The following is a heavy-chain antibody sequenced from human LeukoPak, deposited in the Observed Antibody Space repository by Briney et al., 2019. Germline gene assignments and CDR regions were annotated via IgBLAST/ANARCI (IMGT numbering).Heavy chain of an antibody. CDR1: GGSISSSSYY. D-gene: IGHD2-2*01. J-gene: IGHJ5*02. Sequence: PSETLSLTCTVSGGSISSSSYYWGWIRQPPGKGLEWIGSIYYSGSTYYNPSLKSRVTISVDTSKNQFSLKLSSVTAADTAVYYCARGVVVVPAATNNWFDPWGQGTLVTVSS. CDR2: IYYSGST. CDR3: ARGVVVVPAATNNWFDP. V-gene: IGHV4-39*01.